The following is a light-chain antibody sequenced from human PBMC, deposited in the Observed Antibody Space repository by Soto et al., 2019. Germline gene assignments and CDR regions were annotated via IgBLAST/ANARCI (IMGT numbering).Light chain of an antibody. V-gene: IGLV2-14*01. CDR2: QVS. Sequence: QSVLTQPASVSGSPGQSITISCTGTSSDVGGYYYVSWYQHHPGKAPKLMIYQVSNRPSGVSNRFSGSKSGNTASLTISGLQAEDEADYYCSSYTSSNPFYVSGTGTKLTVL. CDR3: SSYTSSNPFYV. J-gene: IGLJ1*01. CDR1: SSDVGGYYY.